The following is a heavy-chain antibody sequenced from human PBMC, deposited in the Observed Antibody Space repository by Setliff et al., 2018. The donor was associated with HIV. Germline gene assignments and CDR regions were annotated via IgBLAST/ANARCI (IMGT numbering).Heavy chain of an antibody. J-gene: IGHJ6*03. CDR1: GFTFSDYF. CDR3: ARGVTIFGVVIMGYYMDV. D-gene: IGHD3-3*01. Sequence: PGGSLRLSCVASGFTFSDYFMTWIRQSPGKGLEWISYIGSSGSPIYYADSVKGRFTISRDNAKNSVYLQMTTLRAEDTAFYYCARGVTIFGVVIMGYYMDVWGKGTTVTVSS. CDR2: IGSSGSPI. V-gene: IGHV3-11*01.